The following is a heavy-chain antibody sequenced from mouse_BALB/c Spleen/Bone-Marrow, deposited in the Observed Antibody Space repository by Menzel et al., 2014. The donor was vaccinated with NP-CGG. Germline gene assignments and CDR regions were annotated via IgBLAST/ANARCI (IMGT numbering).Heavy chain of an antibody. CDR3: ARGNYEAMDY. V-gene: IGHV1-7*01. J-gene: IGHJ4*01. CDR2: INPSTGNT. D-gene: IGHD2-1*01. Sequence: VKLQESGAELAKPGASVKMSCKASGYTFXNYWMHWVKQRPGQGLEWIGYINPSTGNTEYNQKFKDKAALTADKSSNTAFMQLSSLTSEDPAVYFCARGNYEAMDYWGQGTSVTVSS. CDR1: GYTFXNYW.